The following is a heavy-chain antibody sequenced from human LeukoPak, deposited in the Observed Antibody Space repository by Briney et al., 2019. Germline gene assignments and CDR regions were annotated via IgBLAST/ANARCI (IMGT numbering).Heavy chain of an antibody. J-gene: IGHJ4*02. D-gene: IGHD4-23*01. CDR2: ISFDGTNK. CDR3: AKDLFRYGGNFPFDY. CDR1: GFTLSPFG. V-gene: IGHV3-30*18. Sequence: GGSLRLSCAASGFTLSPFGMHWVRQAPGKGLDWVAFISFDGTNKYYAESVKGRFTISRDTSKNTVHLQMSTLKPDDTAVYYCAKDLFRYGGNFPFDYWGQGALVTVSS.